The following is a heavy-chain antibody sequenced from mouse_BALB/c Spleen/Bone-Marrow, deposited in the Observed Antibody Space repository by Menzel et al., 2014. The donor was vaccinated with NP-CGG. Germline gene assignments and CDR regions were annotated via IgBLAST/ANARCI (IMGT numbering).Heavy chain of an antibody. D-gene: IGHD2-1*01. Sequence: VHLVESGAELVKPGAPVKLSCKASGYTFTRYWMSWVKQRPGRGLEWIGRIDPSDSETHYNQKFKDKATLTVDKSSSTAYIQLSSLTSEDSAVYYCARDGNYYFDYWGQGTTLTVSS. V-gene: IGHV1-69*02. CDR1: GYTFTRYW. J-gene: IGHJ2*01. CDR3: ARDGNYYFDY. CDR2: IDPSDSET.